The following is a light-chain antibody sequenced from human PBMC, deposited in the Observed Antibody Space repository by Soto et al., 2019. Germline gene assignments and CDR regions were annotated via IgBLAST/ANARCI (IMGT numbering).Light chain of an antibody. V-gene: IGKV3D-15*01. CDR3: KQHNQWPIT. CDR2: YIS. J-gene: IGKJ5*01. CDR1: QSAGNF. Sequence: TQSPATLSVSPGETASLSCRASQSAGNFLAWYQQKPGQAPRLLIYYISTRATGIQARFSGSGSGTEFTLTINSLQSEDSAVYYCKQHNQWPITFGQGTRLEIK.